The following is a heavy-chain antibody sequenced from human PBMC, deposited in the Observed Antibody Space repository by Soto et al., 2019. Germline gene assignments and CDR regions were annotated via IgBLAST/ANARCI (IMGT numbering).Heavy chain of an antibody. V-gene: IGHV1-2*04. J-gene: IGHJ4*02. CDR2: INPNSGGT. Sequence: ASVKVSCKASGYTFTSYGISWVRQAPGQGLEWMGWINPNSGGTNYAQKFQGWVTMTRDTSISTAYMELSRLRSDDTAVYYCARAEAAMVPHFGYWGQGTLVTVSS. CDR3: ARAEAAMVPHFGY. D-gene: IGHD5-18*01. CDR1: GYTFTSYG.